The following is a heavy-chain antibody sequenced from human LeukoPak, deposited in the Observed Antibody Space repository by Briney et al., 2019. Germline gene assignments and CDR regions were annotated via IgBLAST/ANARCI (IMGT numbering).Heavy chain of an antibody. V-gene: IGHV4-59*01. CDR1: GGSISSYY. J-gene: IGHJ6*02. D-gene: IGHD1-26*01. CDR3: AREVWEPQKSYYGMGV. Sequence: SETLSLTCTVSGGSISSYYWTWLRQPPGKGLEWIGYIYYSGITNYNPSLKSRFTISLDTSKNQFSLKLSSVTAADTAVYYCAREVWEPQKSYYGMGVWGQGTTVTVSS. CDR2: IYYSGIT.